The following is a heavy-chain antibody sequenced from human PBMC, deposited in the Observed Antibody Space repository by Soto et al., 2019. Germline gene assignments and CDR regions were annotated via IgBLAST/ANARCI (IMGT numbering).Heavy chain of an antibody. CDR2: VHHSWGS. D-gene: IGHD3-10*01. Sequence: QVQLQESGPGLVKPSETMSLSCTVSGGSISSYYWSWFRQSPGKRMEWIGYVHHSWGSSYNPSLQSRVSISIDMSTNQFSLKVTSVTATDAAVYYCARQGFGPLHGLVDVWGQGTTVTVSS. J-gene: IGHJ6*02. CDR1: GGSISSYY. CDR3: ARQGFGPLHGLVDV. V-gene: IGHV4-59*08.